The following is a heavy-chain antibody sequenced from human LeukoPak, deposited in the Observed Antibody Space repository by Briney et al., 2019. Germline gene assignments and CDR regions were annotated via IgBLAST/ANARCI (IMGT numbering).Heavy chain of an antibody. Sequence: SHTLSLTYALSGDSVSSNSPAWNWIRQSPSRALEYLGRTYYRSKWYNDYAVSVKSRITINPDTSKNQSSLQLNSVTPEDTAVYYCARAGPGLAARMGSYFDYWGQGTLVTVSS. D-gene: IGHD6-6*01. CDR2: TYYRSKWYN. V-gene: IGHV6-1*01. J-gene: IGHJ4*02. CDR1: GDSVSSNSPA. CDR3: ARAGPGLAARMGSYFDY.